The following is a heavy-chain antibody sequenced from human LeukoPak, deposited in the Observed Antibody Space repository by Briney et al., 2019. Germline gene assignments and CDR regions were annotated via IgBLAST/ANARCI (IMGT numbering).Heavy chain of an antibody. Sequence: GGSLRLSCAASGFTFSSYGMSWVRQAPGKGLEWVSAISGSGGSTYYADSVKGRFTISRDNSKNTLYLQMNSLRAEDTAVYYCANDPGSSSWYGLDWFDPWGQGTLVTVSS. D-gene: IGHD6-13*01. V-gene: IGHV3-23*01. J-gene: IGHJ5*02. CDR2: ISGSGGST. CDR3: ANDPGSSSWYGLDWFDP. CDR1: GFTFSSYG.